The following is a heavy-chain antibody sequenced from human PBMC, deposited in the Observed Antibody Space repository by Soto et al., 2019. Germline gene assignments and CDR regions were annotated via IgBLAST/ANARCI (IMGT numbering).Heavy chain of an antibody. CDR1: GYTFIDFY. CDR3: ARSRDNCGADCYSVYDAFDL. Sequence: QVQLVQSGAELKKPGASVKVSCKSSGYTFIDFYIHWVRQAPGQGLEWMGWINPNTGGAVYAQKFLGRVTMTRDTSISTAYMELSRLRSDDTAVYFCARSRDNCGADCYSVYDAFDLWGQGTLVTVSS. J-gene: IGHJ3*01. D-gene: IGHD2-21*02. V-gene: IGHV1-2*02. CDR2: INPNTGGA.